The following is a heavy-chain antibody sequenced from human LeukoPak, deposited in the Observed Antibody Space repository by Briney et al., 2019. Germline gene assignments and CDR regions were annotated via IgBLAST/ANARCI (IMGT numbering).Heavy chain of an antibody. CDR1: GGSISSGGYY. Sequence: SETLSLTCTVSGGSISSGGYYWSWIRQPPGKGLEWIGYIYHSGSTYYNPSLKSRVTISVDRSKNQFSLKLSSVTAADTAVYYCARVRVEMATAAHFDIWGQGTMVTVSS. D-gene: IGHD5-24*01. CDR2: IYHSGST. CDR3: ARVRVEMATAAHFDI. J-gene: IGHJ3*02. V-gene: IGHV4-30-2*01.